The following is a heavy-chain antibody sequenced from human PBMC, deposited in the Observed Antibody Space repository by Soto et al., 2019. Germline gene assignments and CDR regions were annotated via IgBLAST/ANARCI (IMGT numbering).Heavy chain of an antibody. J-gene: IGHJ5*02. Sequence: SETLSLTCAVSGCSISSGGYSWSWIGQPPGKGLEWIGYIYHSGSTYYNPSLKSRVTISVDRSKNQFSLKLSSVTAADTAVYYCARGGDYDFWSGYYTGWFDPWGQGTLVTVSS. CDR1: GCSISSGGYS. V-gene: IGHV4-30-2*01. CDR2: IYHSGST. D-gene: IGHD3-3*01. CDR3: ARGGDYDFWSGYYTGWFDP.